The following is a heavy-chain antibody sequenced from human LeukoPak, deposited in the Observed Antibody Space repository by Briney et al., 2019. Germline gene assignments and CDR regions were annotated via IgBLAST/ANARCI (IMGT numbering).Heavy chain of an antibody. CDR1: GFTLGTFW. Sequence: PGGSLRLSCAASGFTLGTFWMSWVRQAPGKGLEWVANIKQDESEKYYVDSVKGRFTISRDNAKNSLYLQMNSLRGEDTAVYYCARSYAAALDYWGQGTLVTVSS. V-gene: IGHV3-7*01. J-gene: IGHJ4*02. D-gene: IGHD6-25*01. CDR3: ARSYAAALDY. CDR2: IKQDESEK.